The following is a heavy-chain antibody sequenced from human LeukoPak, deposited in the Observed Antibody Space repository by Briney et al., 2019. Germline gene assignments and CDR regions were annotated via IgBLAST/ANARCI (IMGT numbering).Heavy chain of an antibody. V-gene: IGHV3-21*04. CDR2: ISSSSSYI. D-gene: IGHD3-16*01. CDR3: ARSQGAFVGAHTGNAFDI. J-gene: IGHJ3*02. Sequence: GGSLRLSCAASGFTFSSYSMNWVRQAPGKGLEWVSSISSSSSYIYYADSVKGRFTISRDNAKNSLYLQMNSLTVEDMGMFYCARSQGAFVGAHTGNAFDIWGQGTMVSVSS. CDR1: GFTFSSYS.